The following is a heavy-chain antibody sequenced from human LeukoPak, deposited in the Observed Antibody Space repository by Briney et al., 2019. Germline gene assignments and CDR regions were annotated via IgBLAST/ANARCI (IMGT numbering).Heavy chain of an antibody. J-gene: IGHJ5*02. D-gene: IGHD5-18*01. CDR2: IYYSGST. CDR1: GGSISSSSYY. Sequence: SETLSLTCTVSGGSISSSSYYWSWIRQPPGKGLEWIGYIYYSGSTNYNPSLKSRVTISVDTSKNQFSLKLSSVTAADTAVYYCARGRDTAMVKGHGWFDPWGQGTLVTVSS. CDR3: ARGRDTAMVKGHGWFDP. V-gene: IGHV4-61*01.